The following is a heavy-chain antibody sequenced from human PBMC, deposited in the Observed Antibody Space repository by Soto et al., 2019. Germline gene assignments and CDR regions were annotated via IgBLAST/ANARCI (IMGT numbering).Heavy chain of an antibody. CDR1: GGSFSGYY. J-gene: IGHJ5*02. Sequence: PSETLSLTCAVYGGSFSGYYWSWIRQPPGKGLEWIGYIYYSGSTNYNPSLKSRVTISVDTSKNQFSLKLSSVTAADTAVYYCARWAYGVPASNWFDPWGQGTLVTVSS. CDR3: ARWAYGVPASNWFDP. D-gene: IGHD4-17*01. CDR2: IYYSGST. V-gene: IGHV4-59*01.